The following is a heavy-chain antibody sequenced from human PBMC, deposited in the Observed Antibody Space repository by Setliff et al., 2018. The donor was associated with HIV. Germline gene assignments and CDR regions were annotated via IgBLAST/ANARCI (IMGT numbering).Heavy chain of an antibody. Sequence: PSETMSLTCTVSGGSITASFWSWIRQPDGKGLEWIGRIDGTGSTTYNPSLESRVTMSVDRSNNQFSLELTSGTAADTALYYSAKIDLGKSWSSDYWGPGTLVTVSS. V-gene: IGHV4-4*07. CDR1: GGSITASF. CDR3: AKIDLGKSWSSDY. CDR2: IDGTGST. D-gene: IGHD1-26*01. J-gene: IGHJ4*02.